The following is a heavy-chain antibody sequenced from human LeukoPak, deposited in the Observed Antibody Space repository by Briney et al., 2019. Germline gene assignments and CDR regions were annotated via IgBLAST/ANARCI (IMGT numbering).Heavy chain of an antibody. D-gene: IGHD3-10*01. CDR3: VRDSSITLFRGVKDY. J-gene: IGHJ4*02. Sequence: GGSLRLSCAASGLTFSTYWMTWVRQAPGKGLEWVANIKQDGSEKYFVDSVKGRFSISRDNAKNSLYLQMNSLRAEDTAVYYCVRDSSITLFRGVKDYWGQGTLVTVSS. CDR1: GLTFSTYW. CDR2: IKQDGSEK. V-gene: IGHV3-7*01.